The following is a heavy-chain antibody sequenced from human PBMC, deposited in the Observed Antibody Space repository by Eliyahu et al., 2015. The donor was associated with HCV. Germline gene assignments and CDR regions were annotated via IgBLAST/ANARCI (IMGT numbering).Heavy chain of an antibody. CDR1: GGSXXTYY. Sequence: QVQLQESGPGLVKPSETLSLTCTVSGGSXXTYYWSWIRQPPGKGLEWIGYIHYSGSTNYNPXLKSRVTISVDTSKXQFSLNLTSVTAADTAMYYCASGGGGIAVTGTGGWFDPWGQGTLVTVSS. J-gene: IGHJ5*02. CDR3: ASGGGGIAVTGTGGWFDP. V-gene: IGHV4-59*01. CDR2: IHYSGST. D-gene: IGHD6-19*01.